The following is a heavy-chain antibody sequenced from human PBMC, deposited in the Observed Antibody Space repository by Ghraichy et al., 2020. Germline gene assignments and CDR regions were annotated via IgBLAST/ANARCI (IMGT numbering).Heavy chain of an antibody. J-gene: IGHJ4*02. CDR3: ARDIRNSYGPGY. CDR1: GFTFSSYS. CDR2: ISSSSSYI. Sequence: GGSLRLSCAASGFTFSSYSMNWVRQAPGKGLEWVSSISSSSSYIYYADSVKGRFTISRDNAKNSLYLQMNSLRAEDTAVYYCARDIRNSYGPGYWGQGTLVTVSS. V-gene: IGHV3-21*01. D-gene: IGHD5-18*01.